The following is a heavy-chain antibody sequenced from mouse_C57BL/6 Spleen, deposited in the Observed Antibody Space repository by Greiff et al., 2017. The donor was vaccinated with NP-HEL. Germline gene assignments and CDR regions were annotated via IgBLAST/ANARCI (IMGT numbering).Heavy chain of an antibody. CDR2: INYDGSST. J-gene: IGHJ2*01. V-gene: IGHV5-16*01. Sequence: EVQLVESEGGLVQPGSSMKLSCTASGFTFSDYYMAWVRQVPEKGLEWVANINYDGSSTYYLDSLKSRFIISRDNAKNILYLQMSSLKSEDTATYYCARDGAYGNYFDYWGQGTTLTVSS. D-gene: IGHD2-1*01. CDR3: ARDGAYGNYFDY. CDR1: GFTFSDYY.